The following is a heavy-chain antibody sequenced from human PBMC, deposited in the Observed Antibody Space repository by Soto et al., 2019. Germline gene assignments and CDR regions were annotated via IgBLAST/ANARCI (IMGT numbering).Heavy chain of an antibody. CDR3: ARDPPQVVQGWFDP. CDR2: IIPILGIA. CDR1: GGTFSSYT. J-gene: IGHJ5*02. D-gene: IGHD6-6*01. V-gene: IGHV1-69*04. Sequence: SVKVSCKASGGTFSSYTISWVRQAPGQGLEWMGRIIPILGIANYAQKFQGRVTITADKSTSTAYMELSSLRSEGTAVYYCARDPPQVVQGWFDPWGQGTLVTVSS.